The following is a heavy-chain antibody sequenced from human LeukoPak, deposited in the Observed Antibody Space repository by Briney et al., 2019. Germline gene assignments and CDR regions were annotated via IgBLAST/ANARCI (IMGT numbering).Heavy chain of an antibody. V-gene: IGHV3-48*01. CDR2: ISSSTSTI. D-gene: IGHD3-10*01. J-gene: IGHJ6*03. CDR1: GFTFNTYN. CDR3: DSRIHVVRGVEVHYYYYMDV. Sequence: PGGSLRLSCAASGFTFNTYNMKSDRQAPGNGLEWLSYISSSTSTIYYADSVKGRFTISRDNAKNSLYLLKHSLRAEVTGVYYCDSRIHVVRGVEVHYYYYMDVWGKGTTVTVSS.